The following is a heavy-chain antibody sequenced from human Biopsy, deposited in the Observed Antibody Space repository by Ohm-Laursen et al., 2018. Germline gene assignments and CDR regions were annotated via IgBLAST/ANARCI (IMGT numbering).Heavy chain of an antibody. CDR2: VYYTGST. CDR1: GDSISSYY. D-gene: IGHD3-22*01. Sequence: TLSLTCTVSGDSISSYYWSWIRQPPGKGLQWIGYVYYTGSTDYNPSLQSRVTISVDTSKNHFSLRLRSVTPADTAIYYCARDRGYYSNRTVPGYFDLWGRGTLVTVSS. CDR3: ARDRGYYSNRTVPGYFDL. J-gene: IGHJ2*01. V-gene: IGHV4-59*01.